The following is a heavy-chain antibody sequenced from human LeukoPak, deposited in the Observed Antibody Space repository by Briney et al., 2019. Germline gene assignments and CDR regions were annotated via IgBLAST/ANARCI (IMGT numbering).Heavy chain of an antibody. J-gene: IGHJ2*01. Sequence: ASVKVSCKASGYTFTTYYLHWVRQAPAQGLEWMGIISPSSGSTTYAQKFQGRVTMTRDTSTTTVYMELSSLRSEDTAMYYCARDGYYDILTGPGYFDLWGRGTLVTVSS. CDR3: ARDGYYDILTGPGYFDL. CDR2: ISPSSGST. V-gene: IGHV1-46*01. D-gene: IGHD3-9*01. CDR1: GYTFTTYY.